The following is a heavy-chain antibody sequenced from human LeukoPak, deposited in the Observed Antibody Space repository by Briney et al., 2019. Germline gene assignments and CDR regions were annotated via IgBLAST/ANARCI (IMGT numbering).Heavy chain of an antibody. J-gene: IGHJ5*02. CDR3: ARVFLGRYFDWLKGLYWFDP. CDR1: GGSFSGYY. D-gene: IGHD3-9*01. V-gene: IGHV4-34*01. CDR2: INHSGST. Sequence: SETLSLTCAVYGGSFSGYYWSWIRQPPGKGLEWIGEINHSGSTNYNPSLKSRVTISVDTSKNQFSLKLSSVTAADTAVYYCARVFLGRYFDWLKGLYWFDPWGQGTLVTVSS.